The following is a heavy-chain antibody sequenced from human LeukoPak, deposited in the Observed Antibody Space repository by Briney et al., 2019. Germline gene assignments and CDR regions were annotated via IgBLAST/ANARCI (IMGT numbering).Heavy chain of an antibody. CDR3: ARSRVQWLFLLDY. Sequence: GGSLRLSCAASGFTFSSYGMHWVRQAPGKGLEWVAVIWYDGSNKYYADSVKGRFTISRDNSKNTLYLQMNSLRAEDTAVYYCARSRVQWLFLLDYWGQGTLVTVSS. V-gene: IGHV3-33*01. CDR2: IWYDGSNK. D-gene: IGHD3-22*01. J-gene: IGHJ4*02. CDR1: GFTFSSYG.